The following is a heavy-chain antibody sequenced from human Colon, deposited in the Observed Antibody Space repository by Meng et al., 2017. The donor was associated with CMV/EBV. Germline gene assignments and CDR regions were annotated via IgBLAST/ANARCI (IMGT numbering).Heavy chain of an antibody. J-gene: IGHJ1*01. CDR3: ASHSSYVWGSHH. CDR2: MDPTTGRT. D-gene: IGHD3-16*01. V-gene: IGHV1-2*02. CDR1: GHSFTGYL. Sequence: GLLGRDGAEVRMPGASVKGSCKASGHSFTGYLIHWVRQAPGQGLEWMGWMDPTTGRTDYAQKFQGTVTMTRDTSISTAYLELSRLTSDDTAVYYCASHSSYVWGSHHWGQGTLVTVSS.